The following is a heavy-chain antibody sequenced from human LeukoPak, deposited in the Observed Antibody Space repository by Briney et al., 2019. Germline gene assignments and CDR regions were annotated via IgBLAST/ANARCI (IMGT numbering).Heavy chain of an antibody. Sequence: GGSLRLSCAVSGFTFANSAMSWVRQAPGKGLEWISGISASGHYTYTPDSLKGRFTISRDNSKNTLYLQMNSLRAEDTALYYCAKDGSWGDYQFYFYIDVWGKGTTVTVSS. V-gene: IGHV3-23*01. CDR3: AKDGSWGDYQFYFYIDV. J-gene: IGHJ6*03. CDR1: GFTFANSA. CDR2: ISASGHYT. D-gene: IGHD3-16*01.